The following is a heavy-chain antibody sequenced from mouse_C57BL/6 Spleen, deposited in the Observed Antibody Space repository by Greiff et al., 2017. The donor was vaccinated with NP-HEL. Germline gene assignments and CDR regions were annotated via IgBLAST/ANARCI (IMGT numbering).Heavy chain of an antibody. CDR3: ARNRDYGSRGYFDV. V-gene: IGHV2-2*01. Sequence: QVQLKESGPGLVQPSQSLSITCTVSGFSLTSYGVHWVRQSPGKGLEWLGVIWSGGSTDYNAAVISRLSISKDNSKSQVFFKMNSLQADDTAIYYCARNRDYGSRGYFDVWGTGTTVTVSS. J-gene: IGHJ1*03. CDR2: IWSGGST. D-gene: IGHD1-1*01. CDR1: GFSLTSYG.